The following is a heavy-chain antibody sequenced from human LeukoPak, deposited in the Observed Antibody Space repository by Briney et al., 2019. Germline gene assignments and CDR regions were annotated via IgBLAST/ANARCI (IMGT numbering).Heavy chain of an antibody. V-gene: IGHV3-21*01. CDR1: AFTFSSYS. CDR3: ARPGPDAFDI. CDR2: ISSSGSYI. J-gene: IGHJ3*02. Sequence: PGGSLRLSCAASAFTFSSYSMNWVRQAPGKGLEWVSSISSSGSYIYYADSVKGRFTISRDNARKSLYLQMNSLRAEDTAVYYCARPGPDAFDIWGQGTMVTVSS.